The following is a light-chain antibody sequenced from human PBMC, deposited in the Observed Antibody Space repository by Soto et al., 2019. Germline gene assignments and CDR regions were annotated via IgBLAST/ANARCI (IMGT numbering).Light chain of an antibody. Sequence: DIQMTQSPSTLSASAGDRVTITCRASQSISSWLAWYQQKPGKAPKLLIYKASSLEGGVPPRFSGSGSGTEFTLTSSSLQPEDFASYYCQQYNSYSWTFGQGTKVEIK. CDR2: KAS. CDR1: QSISSW. CDR3: QQYNSYSWT. J-gene: IGKJ1*01. V-gene: IGKV1-5*03.